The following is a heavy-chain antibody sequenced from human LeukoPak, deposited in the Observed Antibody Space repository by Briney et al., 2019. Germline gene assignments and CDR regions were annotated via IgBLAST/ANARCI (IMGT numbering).Heavy chain of an antibody. J-gene: IGHJ6*03. CDR3: ARRLKRMLRGLIRGNSDYYYHFYMDV. CDR1: DGSFSGYS. D-gene: IGHD3-10*01. Sequence: SETLSLTCAVYDGSFSGYSWGWIRQPPGKGLEWIGEINQSGSTNYNPSLKSRVSISLDTSKNQFSLKLSSVTAADTAVYYCARRLKRMLRGLIRGNSDYYYHFYMDVWGKGTTVTISS. V-gene: IGHV4-34*01. CDR2: INQSGST.